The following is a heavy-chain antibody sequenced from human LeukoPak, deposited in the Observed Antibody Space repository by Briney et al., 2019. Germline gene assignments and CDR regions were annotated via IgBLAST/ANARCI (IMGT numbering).Heavy chain of an antibody. CDR3: ARDGYYDFWSGYYYGMDV. V-gene: IGHV1-3*01. D-gene: IGHD3-3*01. CDR2: INAGNGNT. CDR1: GYTFTSYA. Sequence: ASVKVSCKASGYTFTSYAMHWVRQAPRQRLEWMGRINAGNGNTKYSQKFQGRVTITRDTSASTAYMELSSLRSEDTAVYYCARDGYYDFWSGYYYGMDVWGQGTTVTVSS. J-gene: IGHJ6*02.